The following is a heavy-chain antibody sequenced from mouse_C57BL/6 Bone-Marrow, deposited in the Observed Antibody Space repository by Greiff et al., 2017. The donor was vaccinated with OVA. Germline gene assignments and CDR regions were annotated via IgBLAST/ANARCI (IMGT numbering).Heavy chain of an antibody. CDR2: INPNNGGT. CDR1: GYTFTDYY. D-gene: IGHD1-1*01. J-gene: IGHJ2*01. V-gene: IGHV1-26*01. CDR3: ARRGVLRYHYFDY. Sequence: VHVKQSGPELVKPGASVKISCKASGYTFTDYYMNWVKQSHGKSLEWIGDINPNNGGTSYNQKFKGKATLTVDKSSSTAYMELRSLTSEDSAVYYCARRGVLRYHYFDYWGQGTTLTVSS.